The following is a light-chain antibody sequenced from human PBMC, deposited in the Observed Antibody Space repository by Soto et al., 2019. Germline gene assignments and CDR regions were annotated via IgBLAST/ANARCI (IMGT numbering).Light chain of an antibody. J-gene: IGKJ5*01. Sequence: THMTQSASTLSAFVGGTVTDTCRARQGIRDYLVWYKKKDGEAPKSLFYGASTLQTGVSSRVSGGGSGAEFILTISTLQTEESATYYCRQHESFPITFGQGTGL. CDR1: QGIRDY. CDR2: GAS. CDR3: RQHESFPIT. V-gene: IGKV1-17*01.